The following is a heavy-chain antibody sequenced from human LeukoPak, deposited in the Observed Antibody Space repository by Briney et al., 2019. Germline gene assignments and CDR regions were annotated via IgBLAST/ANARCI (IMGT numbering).Heavy chain of an antibody. V-gene: IGHV3-30*03. CDR1: GFTFSSYG. CDR2: ISYDGSNR. D-gene: IGHD2-2*02. CDR3: ARTTPVPVAIRGNYFYYGVDV. J-gene: IGHJ6*02. Sequence: AGGSLRLSCAASGFTFSSYGMHWVRRAPGKGLEWVAVISYDGSNRYYADSVKGRFSISRDNAKNSLYLQMNSLRDEDTAVYYCARTTPVPVAIRGNYFYYGVDVWGQGTTVTVSS.